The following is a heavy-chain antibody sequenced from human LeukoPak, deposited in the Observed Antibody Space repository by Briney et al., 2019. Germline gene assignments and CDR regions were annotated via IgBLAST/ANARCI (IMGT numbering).Heavy chain of an antibody. CDR1: GFTFSSYD. Sequence: TGGSLRLSCAASGFTFSSYDMHWVRQATGKGLEWVSAIGTAGDTYYPSSVKGRFTISRENAKNSLYLQMNSLRAGDTAVYYCARSYSSGWRYYYGMDVWGQGTTVTVSS. D-gene: IGHD6-19*01. CDR3: ARSYSSGWRYYYGMDV. J-gene: IGHJ6*02. CDR2: IGTAGDT. V-gene: IGHV3-13*01.